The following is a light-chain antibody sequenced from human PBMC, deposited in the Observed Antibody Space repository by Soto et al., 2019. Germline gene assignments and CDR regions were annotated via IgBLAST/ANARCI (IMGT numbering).Light chain of an antibody. V-gene: IGKV3-15*01. Sequence: ETLMKQSPATLSVSPGEIATLSCRASHSVGTNLAWFQQKPGQPPRLLIYGASTRATDTPARFSSSRSGTAVTLTMNSLQCEDCAVYCSQQYSNWPRRFGQGTKLESK. J-gene: IGKJ2*01. CDR3: QQYSNWPRR. CDR1: HSVGTN. CDR2: GAS.